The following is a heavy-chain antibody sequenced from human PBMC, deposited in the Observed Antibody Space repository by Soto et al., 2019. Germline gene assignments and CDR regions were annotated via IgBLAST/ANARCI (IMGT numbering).Heavy chain of an antibody. CDR1: GFTFSSYG. J-gene: IGHJ6*02. Sequence: GGSLRLSCAASGFTFSSYGMHWVRQAPGKGLEWVSFISYDGSNKYYEDSVKVRFTISRDNYKNTLYLQMNSLRAEDTAVYYCAQAFGGMDXWGQGTTVTVS. V-gene: IGHV3-30*18. CDR2: ISYDGSNK. D-gene: IGHD3-16*01. CDR3: AQAFGGMDX.